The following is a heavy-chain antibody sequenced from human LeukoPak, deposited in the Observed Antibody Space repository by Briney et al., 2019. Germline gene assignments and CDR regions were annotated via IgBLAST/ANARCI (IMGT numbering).Heavy chain of an antibody. CDR3: ANRKPDIAVVLGTRSYNFFDP. V-gene: IGHV1-69*13. CDR2: IIPIFGTA. J-gene: IGHJ5*02. Sequence: GASVKVSCKASGGTFSSYAISWVRQAPGQGLEWMGGIIPIFGTANYAQKFQGRVTITADESTSTAYMELSSLRSEDTAVYYCANRKPDIAVVLGTRSYNFFDPWGQGTLVTVS. CDR1: GGTFSSYA. D-gene: IGHD2-15*01.